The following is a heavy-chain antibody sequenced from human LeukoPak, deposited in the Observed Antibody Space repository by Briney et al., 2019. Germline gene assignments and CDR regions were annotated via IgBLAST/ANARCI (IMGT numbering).Heavy chain of an antibody. CDR3: ARTATNYYGSGSYYNYYYYYYMDV. Sequence: SETLSLTCAVYGGSFSGYYWSWIRQPPGKGLEWIGEINHSGSTNYNPSLKSRVTISVDTSKNQFSLKLSSVTAADTAVYYCARTATNYYGSGSYYNYYYYYYMDVWGKGTTVTIS. CDR2: INHSGST. V-gene: IGHV4-34*01. J-gene: IGHJ6*03. D-gene: IGHD3-10*01. CDR1: GGSFSGYY.